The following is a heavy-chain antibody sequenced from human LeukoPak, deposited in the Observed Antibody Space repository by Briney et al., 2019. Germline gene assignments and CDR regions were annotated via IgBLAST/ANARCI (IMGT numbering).Heavy chain of an antibody. CDR1: GFTFSSYG. Sequence: GGSLRLSCAASGFTFSSYGIHWVRQAPGKGLEWVAVIWYDGSKKYYADSVKGRFSISRDKYKKTVDLEMDSLRAEDTAVYYCARELGPVAMAGKYYHYYGMDVWGQGTTVTVSS. CDR3: ARELGPVAMAGKYYHYYGMDV. CDR2: IWYDGSKK. V-gene: IGHV3-33*01. D-gene: IGHD6-19*01. J-gene: IGHJ6*02.